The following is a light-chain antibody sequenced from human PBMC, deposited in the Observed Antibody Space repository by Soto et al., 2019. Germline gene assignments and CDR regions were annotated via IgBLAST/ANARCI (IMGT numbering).Light chain of an antibody. CDR3: AAWDDSLNGVE. CDR2: SNN. CDR1: SSNIGSNT. J-gene: IGLJ2*01. Sequence: QAVVTQPPSASGTPGQRVTISCSGSSSNIGSNTVNWYQQLTGTAPKLLIYSNNQRPSGVPDRFSGSKSGTSASLAISGLQSEDEADYYCAAWDDSLNGVEFGGGTKLTVL. V-gene: IGLV1-44*01.